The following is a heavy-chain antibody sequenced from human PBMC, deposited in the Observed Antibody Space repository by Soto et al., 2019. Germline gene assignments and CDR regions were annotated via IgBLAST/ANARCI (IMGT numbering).Heavy chain of an antibody. Sequence: QVQLVQSGAEEKKPGASVKVSCKASGYTFTSYAMNWVRQAPGQRLEWMGWINAGNGNTKYSQKFQGRVTITRETXXXXXXXXXXXXXXXXXXXXXCXXDXRYSYGNTWGQGTLVTVSS. CDR1: GYTFTSYA. J-gene: IGHJ5*02. D-gene: IGHD5-18*01. V-gene: IGHV1-3*05. CDR2: INAGNGNT. CDR3: XXDXRYSYGNT.